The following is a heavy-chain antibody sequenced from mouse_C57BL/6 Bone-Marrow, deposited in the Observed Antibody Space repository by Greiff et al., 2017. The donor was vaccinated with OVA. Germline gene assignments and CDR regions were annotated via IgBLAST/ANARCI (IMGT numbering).Heavy chain of an antibody. Sequence: EVMLVESGGGLVKPGGSLKLSCAASGFTFSSYAMSWVRQTPEKRLEWVATISDGGSYTYYPDNVKGRFTISRDNAKNNLYLQMRHLKSEDTAMYYCKMITTEYYYAMDYWGQGTSVTVSS. CDR3: KMITTEYYYAMDY. J-gene: IGHJ4*01. V-gene: IGHV5-4*03. CDR1: GFTFSSYA. D-gene: IGHD2-4*01. CDR2: ISDGGSYT.